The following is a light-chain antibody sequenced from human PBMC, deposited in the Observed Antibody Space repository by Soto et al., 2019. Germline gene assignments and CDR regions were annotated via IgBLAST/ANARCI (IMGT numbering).Light chain of an antibody. CDR1: QGISSA. Sequence: AIQLTQSPSSLSASVGDRVTITCRASQGISSALAWYQQKPGKAPKLLIYDASSLESGVPSRFSGSGSGTDFNLIISNLHPEDCATYYWQQYNSYPAITFGGGTKVEIK. CDR3: QQYNSYPAIT. J-gene: IGKJ4*01. V-gene: IGKV1-13*02. CDR2: DAS.